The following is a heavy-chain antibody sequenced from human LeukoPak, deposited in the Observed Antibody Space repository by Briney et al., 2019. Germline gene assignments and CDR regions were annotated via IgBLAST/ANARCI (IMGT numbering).Heavy chain of an antibody. CDR2: ISAYNGNT. V-gene: IGHV1-18*01. J-gene: IGHJ4*02. Sequence: GASVKVSCKASGGTFSSYAISWVRQAPGQGVEWMGWISAYNGNTNYAQKLQGRVTMTTDTSTSTAYMELRSLRSDDTAVYYCARDGHGVPAAAWGQGTLVTVSS. D-gene: IGHD2-2*01. CDR1: GGTFSSYA. CDR3: ARDGHGVPAAA.